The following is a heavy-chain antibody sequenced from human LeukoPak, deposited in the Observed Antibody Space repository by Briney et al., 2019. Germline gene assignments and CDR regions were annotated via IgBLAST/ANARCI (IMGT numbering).Heavy chain of an antibody. J-gene: IGHJ4*02. CDR1: GFTFSTYW. CDR2: FNSDVRST. CDR3: ARGRYYLDS. V-gene: IGHV3-74*01. Sequence: GGSLRLSCAASGFTFSTYWMHWVRQAPGKGLVWVSRFNSDVRSTYYADSVKGRFTISRDNAKNTLYLHMNSLRAEDTAVYYCARGRYYLDSWGQGTLVTVSS. D-gene: IGHD1-14*01.